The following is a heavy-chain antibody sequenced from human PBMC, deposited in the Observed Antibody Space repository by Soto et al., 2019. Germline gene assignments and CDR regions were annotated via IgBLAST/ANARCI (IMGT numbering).Heavy chain of an antibody. J-gene: IGHJ6*02. CDR1: GFTFSDYY. V-gene: IGHV3-11*01. CDR3: AKVTAINSSWYYYYGMDV. CDR2: ISSSGSTI. Sequence: GGSLRLSCAASGFTFSDYYMSWIRQAPGKGLEWVSYISSSGSTIYYADSVKGRFTISRDNAKNSLYLQMNSLRAEDTAVYYCAKVTAINSSWYYYYGMDVWGQGTTVTVSS. D-gene: IGHD6-13*01.